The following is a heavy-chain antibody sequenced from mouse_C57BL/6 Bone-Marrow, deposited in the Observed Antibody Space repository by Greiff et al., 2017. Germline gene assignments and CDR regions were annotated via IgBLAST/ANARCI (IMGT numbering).Heavy chain of an antibody. Sequence: QVQLQQPGAELVKPGASVKLSCKASGYTFTSYWMHWVKQRPGQGLEWIGMIHPNSGSTNYNEKFKSKATLTVDKSSSTAYMQLSSLTSEDSAVYYCARDYDYDGLFACWGQGTLVTVSA. J-gene: IGHJ3*01. V-gene: IGHV1-64*01. CDR1: GYTFTSYW. CDR3: ARDYDYDGLFAC. CDR2: IHPNSGST. D-gene: IGHD2-4*01.